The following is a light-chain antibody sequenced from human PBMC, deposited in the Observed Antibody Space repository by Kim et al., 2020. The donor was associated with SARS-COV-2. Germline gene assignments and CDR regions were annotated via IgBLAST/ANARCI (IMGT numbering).Light chain of an antibody. CDR1: SSNIGSNT. Sequence: ELTQPPSASGTPGQRVTISCSGTSSNIGSNTVNWYQQLPGTAPKLLIFSNNERPSGVPDRFSGSKSSTSASLAISGLQSEDEADYYCAVWDDSLTGSWVFGGGTQLTVL. V-gene: IGLV1-44*01. CDR2: SNN. J-gene: IGLJ3*02. CDR3: AVWDDSLTGSWV.